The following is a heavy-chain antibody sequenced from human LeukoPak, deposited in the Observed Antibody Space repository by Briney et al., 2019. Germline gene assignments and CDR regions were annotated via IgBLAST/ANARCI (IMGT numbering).Heavy chain of an antibody. D-gene: IGHD2-2*01. CDR1: GYTFTSYY. CDR3: ARGPSSDIVVVPAARRPPPPFDP. Sequence: ASVKVSCKASGYTFTSYYMHWVRQAPGQGLEWMGIINPSGGSTSYAQKFQGRVTITRNTSISTAYMELSSLRSEDTAVYYCARGPSSDIVVVPAARRPPPPFDPWGQGTLVTVSS. J-gene: IGHJ5*02. CDR2: INPSGGST. V-gene: IGHV1-46*01.